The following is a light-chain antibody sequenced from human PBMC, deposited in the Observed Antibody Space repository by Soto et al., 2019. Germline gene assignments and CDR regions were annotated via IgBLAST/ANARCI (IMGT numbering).Light chain of an antibody. J-gene: IGKJ4*01. Sequence: DMEMTQSPSSLSASVGDRVTITCRASQSISNYLNWYQHKPGKVPKLLIYAASRLQSGVPTRFSGSGSGTDLTLTINSLQPEDFATYCCQQSYGTPLTFGGGTKIEIK. CDR3: QQSYGTPLT. CDR1: QSISNY. V-gene: IGKV1-39*01. CDR2: AAS.